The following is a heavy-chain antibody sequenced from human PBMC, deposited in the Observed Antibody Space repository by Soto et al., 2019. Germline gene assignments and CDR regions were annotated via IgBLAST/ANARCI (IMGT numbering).Heavy chain of an antibody. Sequence: GGSLRIACASSGASFPKYPMHWVRQTPDKGLEWLAVISHDGVTKNSADSVKGRFSVSRDNSRNRLYLEMNGLRTEDTAMYYCVRGGYSSSWERLDPWGQGTLVTGSS. J-gene: IGHJ5*02. CDR2: ISHDGVTK. D-gene: IGHD4-4*01. CDR1: GASFPKYP. V-gene: IGHV3-30-3*01. CDR3: VRGGYSSSWERLDP.